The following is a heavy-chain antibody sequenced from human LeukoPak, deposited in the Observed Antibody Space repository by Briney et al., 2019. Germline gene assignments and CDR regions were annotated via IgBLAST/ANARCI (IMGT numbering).Heavy chain of an antibody. Sequence: SETLSLTCAVCGGSFSGYYWSWIRQPPGKGLEWIGEINHSGSTNYNPSLKSRVTISVDTSKNQFSLKLSSVTAADTAVYYCARGRPVFDYWGQGTLVTVSS. V-gene: IGHV4-34*01. CDR2: INHSGST. J-gene: IGHJ4*02. CDR3: ARGRPVFDY. CDR1: GGSFSGYY.